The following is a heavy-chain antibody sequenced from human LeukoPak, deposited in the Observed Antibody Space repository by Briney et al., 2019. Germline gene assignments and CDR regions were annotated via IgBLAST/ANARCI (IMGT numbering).Heavy chain of an antibody. J-gene: IGHJ6*03. CDR1: GGSISSSSYY. CDR3: ARDDLSGSRRRRHFYYYYYMDV. Sequence: PSETLSLTCTVSGGSISSSSYYWGWIRQPPGKGLEWIGSIYYSGSTYYNPSLKGRVTISVDTSKNQFSLKLSSVTAADTAVYYCARDDLSGSRRRRHFYYYYYMDVWGKGTTVTISS. D-gene: IGHD3-10*01. CDR2: IYYSGST. V-gene: IGHV4-39*07.